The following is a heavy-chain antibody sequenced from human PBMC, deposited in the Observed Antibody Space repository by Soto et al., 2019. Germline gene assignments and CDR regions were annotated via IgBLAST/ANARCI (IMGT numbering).Heavy chain of an antibody. CDR3: ARVLRINYYGSGSYYTAGYFDY. CDR2: ISYDGSNK. V-gene: IGHV3-30-3*01. J-gene: IGHJ4*02. D-gene: IGHD3-10*01. Sequence: GGSLRLSCAASGFTFSSYAMHWVRQAPGKGLEWVAVISYDGSNKYYADSVKGRFTISRDNSKNTLYLQMNSLRAEDTAVYYCARVLRINYYGSGSYYTAGYFDYWGQGTLVTVSS. CDR1: GFTFSSYA.